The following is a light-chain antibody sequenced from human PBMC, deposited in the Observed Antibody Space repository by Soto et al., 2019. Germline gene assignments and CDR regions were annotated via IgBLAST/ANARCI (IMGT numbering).Light chain of an antibody. CDR3: QQYDNLPLT. CDR1: QDIKNY. J-gene: IGKJ4*01. Sequence: DIQMTQSPSSLSAYVGDRVTITCQASQDIKNYLNWYQQKSGKAPKLLIYDASDLETGVPSRFSGGGSGTDFTFTISSLQPEDIATYYCQQYDNLPLTFGGVTKVEIK. CDR2: DAS. V-gene: IGKV1-33*01.